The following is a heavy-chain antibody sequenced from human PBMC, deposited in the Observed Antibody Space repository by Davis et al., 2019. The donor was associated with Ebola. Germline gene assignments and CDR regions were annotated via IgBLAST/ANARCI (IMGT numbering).Heavy chain of an antibody. CDR2: ISYDGSNK. V-gene: IGHV3-30*18. CDR3: AKLNYGSGSSYP. J-gene: IGHJ5*02. D-gene: IGHD3-10*01. Sequence: PGGSLRLSCAASGFTFSSYGMHWVRQAPGKGLEWVAVISYDGSNKYYADSVKGRFTISRDNSKNTLYLQMNSLRAEDTAVYYCAKLNYGSGSSYPWGQGTLVTVSS. CDR1: GFTFSSYG.